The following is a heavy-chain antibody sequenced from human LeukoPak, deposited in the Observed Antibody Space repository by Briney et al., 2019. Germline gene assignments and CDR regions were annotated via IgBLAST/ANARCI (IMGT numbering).Heavy chain of an antibody. CDR3: AGDAAAMARRIDY. V-gene: IGHV3-21*01. CDR1: GFTFSSYS. Sequence: PGGSLRLSCAASGFTFSSYSMNWVRHAPGKGLEWVSSISSSSRYIYYTDSVRGRFTLSRDNTKNSLYLQMNSLRAEDTAVYYCAGDAAAMARRIDYWGQGTLVTVSS. D-gene: IGHD2-2*01. J-gene: IGHJ4*02. CDR2: ISSSSRYI.